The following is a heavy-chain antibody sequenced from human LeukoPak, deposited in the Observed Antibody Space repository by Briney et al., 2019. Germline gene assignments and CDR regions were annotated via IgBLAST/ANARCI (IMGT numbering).Heavy chain of an antibody. Sequence: ASVKLSRQASGYIFSNFEISWVRQAAGQGLEWMGWIHPNSGNTVYAQKFRGRVTFTRDTSANTAYMELNSLGSEDTGLYYCVRAVTDDDFSGGYPNWFDPWGQGTLVTVSS. D-gene: IGHD3-3*01. CDR1: GYIFSNFE. J-gene: IGHJ5*02. V-gene: IGHV1-8*01. CDR2: IHPNSGNT. CDR3: VRAVTDDDFSGGYPNWFDP.